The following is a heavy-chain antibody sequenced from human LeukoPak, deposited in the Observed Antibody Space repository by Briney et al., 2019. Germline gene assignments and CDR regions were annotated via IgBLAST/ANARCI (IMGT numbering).Heavy chain of an antibody. J-gene: IGHJ4*02. V-gene: IGHV3-7*01. CDR3: ARVRIAVAGNPFDY. D-gene: IGHD6-19*01. Sequence: PGGSLRLSCAASGFTFSSYWMSWVRQAPGKRLEWVANIKQDGSEKYYVDSVKGRFTISRDNAKNSLYLQMNSLRAEDTAVYYCARVRIAVAGNPFDYWGQGTLVTVSS. CDR1: GFTFSSYW. CDR2: IKQDGSEK.